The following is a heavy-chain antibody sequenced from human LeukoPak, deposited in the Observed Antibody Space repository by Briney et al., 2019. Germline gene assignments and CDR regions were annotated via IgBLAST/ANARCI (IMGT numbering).Heavy chain of an antibody. J-gene: IGHJ3*02. CDR2: IRYDGSNK. CDR1: GFTFSSYG. V-gene: IGHV3-30*02. CDR3: AKAFRDAFDI. Sequence: GGSLRLSCAASGFTFSSYGMSWVRQAPGKGLEWVAFIRYDGSNKYYADSVKGRFTISRDNSKNTLYLQMNSLRAEDTAVYYCAKAFRDAFDIWGQGTMVTVSS. D-gene: IGHD2/OR15-2a*01.